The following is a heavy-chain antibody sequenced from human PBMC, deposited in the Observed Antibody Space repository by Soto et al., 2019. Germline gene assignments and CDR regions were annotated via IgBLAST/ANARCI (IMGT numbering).Heavy chain of an antibody. V-gene: IGHV4-59*01. CDR2: IYYSGST. CDR3: ALSGGRDGYNFGFDY. D-gene: IGHD5-12*01. J-gene: IGHJ4*02. Sequence: SETLSLTCTVSGGSISSYYWSWIRQPPGKRLEWIGYIYYSGSTNYNPSLKSRVTISVDTSKNQFSLKLSSVTAADTAVYYCALSGGRDGYNFGFDYWGQGTLVTVSS. CDR1: GGSISSYY.